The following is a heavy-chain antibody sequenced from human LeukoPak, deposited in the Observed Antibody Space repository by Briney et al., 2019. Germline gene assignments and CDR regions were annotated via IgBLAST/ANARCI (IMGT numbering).Heavy chain of an antibody. Sequence: GGSLRLSCAASGFTFDDYAMHWVRQAPGKGLEWVSGISWNSGSIGYADSVKGRFTISRDNAKNSLYLQMNSLRAEDTALYYCAKQGGSSTSCYSESDYLDYWGQGTLVTVSS. CDR1: GFTFDDYA. CDR3: AKQGGSSTSCYSESDYLDY. D-gene: IGHD2-2*01. CDR2: ISWNSGSI. V-gene: IGHV3-9*01. J-gene: IGHJ4*02.